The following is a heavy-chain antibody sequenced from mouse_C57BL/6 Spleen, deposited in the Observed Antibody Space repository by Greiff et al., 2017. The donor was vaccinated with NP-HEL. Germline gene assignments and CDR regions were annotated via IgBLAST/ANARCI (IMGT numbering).Heavy chain of an antibody. CDR1: GYTFTSYW. J-gene: IGHJ4*01. Sequence: QVQLQQPGAELVKPGASVKVSCKASGYTFTSYWMHWVKQRPGQGLEWIGRIHPSDSDTNYNQKFKGKATLTVDKSSSTAYMQLSSLTSEDSAVDDCAAYYSNYDYAMDYWGQGTSVTVSS. D-gene: IGHD2-5*01. V-gene: IGHV1-74*01. CDR2: IHPSDSDT. CDR3: AAYYSNYDYAMDY.